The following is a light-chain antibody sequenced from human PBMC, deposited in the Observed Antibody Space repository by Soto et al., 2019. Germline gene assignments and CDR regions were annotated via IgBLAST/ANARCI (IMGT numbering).Light chain of an antibody. J-gene: IGLJ2*01. CDR1: SSDVGGYNY. CDR2: DVS. Sequence: QSALTQPASVSGSPGQSITISCTGTSSDVGGYNYVSWYQQHPGKAPKLMIYDVSNRPSRVSNRFSGSKSGNTASLTISGLQAEAEAEYYCSSYTSSSTVVFGGGTKLTAL. CDR3: SSYTSSSTVV. V-gene: IGLV2-14*01.